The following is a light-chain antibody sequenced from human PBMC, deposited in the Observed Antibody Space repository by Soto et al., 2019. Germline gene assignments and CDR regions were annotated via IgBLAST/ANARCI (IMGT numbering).Light chain of an antibody. CDR3: HQRNK. CDR1: QSITSSIY. Sequence: IVLTQSPGTLSLSPGERATLSCRASQSITSSIYLAWYQQKPGQAPRLLIYGASSRATGIPARFSGSRSGTDFTLTLSSLEPEDFGVYFCHQRNKFGQGTKVDIK. J-gene: IGKJ1*01. V-gene: IGKV3D-20*02. CDR2: GAS.